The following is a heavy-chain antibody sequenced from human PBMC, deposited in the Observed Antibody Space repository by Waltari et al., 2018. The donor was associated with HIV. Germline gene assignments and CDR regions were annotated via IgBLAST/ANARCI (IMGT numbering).Heavy chain of an antibody. Sequence: EVQLVESGGGFVKPGGSLRLACADYGFSFSDTWMTWVSQAPGKGLEWSGRIRSEKDGGTVDYAAPMKGTLTISRDDSKNTLFLQIHNLKPEDTAVYFCTTEYSHYAYVDYWGEGTQVTVSS. CDR1: GFSFSDTW. J-gene: IGHJ4*02. V-gene: IGHV3-15*01. CDR2: IRSEKDGGTV. D-gene: IGHD3-16*01. CDR3: TTEYSHYAYVDY.